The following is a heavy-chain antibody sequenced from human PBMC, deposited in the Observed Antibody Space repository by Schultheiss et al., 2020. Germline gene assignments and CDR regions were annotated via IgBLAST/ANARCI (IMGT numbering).Heavy chain of an antibody. J-gene: IGHJ6*02. D-gene: IGHD6-19*01. V-gene: IGHV4-4*02. CDR2: IYHSGST. CDR3: ARGSSGWLLRYGMDV. Sequence: SETLSLTCAVSGGSISSSNCWSWVRQPPGKGLEWIGEIYHSGSTNYNPSLKSRVTISVDTSKNQFSLKLSSVTAADTAVYYCARGSSGWLLRYGMDVWGQGTTVTVSS. CDR1: GGSISSSNC.